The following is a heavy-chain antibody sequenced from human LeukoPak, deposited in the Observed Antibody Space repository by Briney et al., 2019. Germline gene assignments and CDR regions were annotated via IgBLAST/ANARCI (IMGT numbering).Heavy chain of an antibody. CDR2: IIPIFGTA. D-gene: IGHD4-17*01. CDR3: ARDLDYGDYPFDY. J-gene: IGHJ4*02. V-gene: IGHV1-69*13. Sequence: SVKVSCKASGGTFSSYAISWVRQAPGQGLEWMGGIIPIFGTANYAQKFQGRVTITADESTSTAYMELSSLRSDDTAVYYCARDLDYGDYPFDYWGQGTLVTVSS. CDR1: GGTFSSYA.